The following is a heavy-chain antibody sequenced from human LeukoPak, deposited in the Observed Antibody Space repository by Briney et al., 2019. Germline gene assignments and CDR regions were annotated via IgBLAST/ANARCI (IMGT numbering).Heavy chain of an antibody. V-gene: IGHV3-21*06. J-gene: IGHJ6*04. CDR2: INSRSNDI. CDR3: AELGITMIGGV. CDR1: GFSFSDYS. Sequence: PGGSLRLSCVASGFSFSDYSMIWVRQAPGKGLEWVSSINSRSNDIYYADSVKGRFTISRDNAKNSLYLQMNSLRAEDTAVYYCAELGITMIGGVWGKGTTVSISS. D-gene: IGHD3-10*02.